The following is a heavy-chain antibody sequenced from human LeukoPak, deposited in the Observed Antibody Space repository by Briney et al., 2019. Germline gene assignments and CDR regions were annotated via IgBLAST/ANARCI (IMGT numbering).Heavy chain of an antibody. CDR2: IYYSGST. Sequence: DPSETLSLTCTVSGGSISSYYWSWIRQPPGKGLEWIGYIYYSGSTNYNPSLKSRVTMSVDTSKKQFSLKLSSVTAADTAVYYCAREPVTGTSNFFDFWGQGTLVTVSS. CDR3: AREPVTGTSNFFDF. D-gene: IGHD6-19*01. CDR1: GGSISSYY. J-gene: IGHJ4*02. V-gene: IGHV4-59*12.